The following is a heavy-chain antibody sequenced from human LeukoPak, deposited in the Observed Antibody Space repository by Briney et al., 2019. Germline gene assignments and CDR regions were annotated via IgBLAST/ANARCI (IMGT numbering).Heavy chain of an antibody. CDR3: AKDKEDDILTGYCDY. CDR2: ISYDGSNK. Sequence: PGGSLRLSCAASGFTFSSYGMHWVRQAPGKGLEWVAVISYDGSNKYYADSVKGRFTISRDNSKNTLYLQMNSLRAEDTAVYYCAKDKEDDILTGYCDYWGQGTLVTVSS. V-gene: IGHV3-30*18. J-gene: IGHJ4*02. D-gene: IGHD3-9*01. CDR1: GFTFSSYG.